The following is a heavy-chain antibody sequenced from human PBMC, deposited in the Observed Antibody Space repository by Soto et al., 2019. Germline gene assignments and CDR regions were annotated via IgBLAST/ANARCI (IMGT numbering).Heavy chain of an antibody. Sequence: EVQLVETGGGLIQPGGSLRLSCAASGFTVSSNYMSWVRQAPGKGLEWVSVLYSGGTTYYADSVKGRFTISRDNSKNTLYLHMNSLRAEDTAVYYCARSSGYNYGYYYYGMDVWGQGTMVTVSS. V-gene: IGHV3-53*02. D-gene: IGHD5-18*01. CDR1: GFTVSSNY. J-gene: IGHJ6*02. CDR2: LYSGGTT. CDR3: ARSSGYNYGYYYYGMDV.